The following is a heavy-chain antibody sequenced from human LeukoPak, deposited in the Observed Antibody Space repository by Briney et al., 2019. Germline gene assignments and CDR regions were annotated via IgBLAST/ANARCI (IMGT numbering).Heavy chain of an antibody. Sequence: SVKVSCKASGGTFSSYAISWLRQAPGQGLEWMGRIIPILGIANYAQKFQGRVTITADKSTSTAYMELSSLRSEDTAVYYCAIADSSGWYEEYYFDYWDQGTLVTVSS. V-gene: IGHV1-69*04. CDR2: IIPILGIA. CDR3: AIADSSGWYEEYYFDY. CDR1: GGTFSSYA. D-gene: IGHD6-19*01. J-gene: IGHJ4*02.